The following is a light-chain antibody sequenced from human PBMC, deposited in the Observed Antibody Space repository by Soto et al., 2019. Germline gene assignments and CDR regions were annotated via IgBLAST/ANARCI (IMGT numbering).Light chain of an antibody. CDR3: QQCYSTPT. CDR1: QSISSY. V-gene: IGKV1-39*01. J-gene: IGKJ1*01. Sequence: DIQMTQSPSSLSASVGDRVTITCRASQSISSYLNWYQQKPGKAPKLLIYAASSLQSGVPSRFSGSGSGTDSTLTISSLQPEDFATYYCQQCYSTPTFGQGTKVEIK. CDR2: AAS.